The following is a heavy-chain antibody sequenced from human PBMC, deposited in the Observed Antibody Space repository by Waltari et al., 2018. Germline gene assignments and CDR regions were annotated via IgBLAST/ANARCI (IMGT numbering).Heavy chain of an antibody. Sequence: EVQLLESGGGLVQPGGSLRLSCAASGFTFSSYAMSWVRQAPGKGLEWVSVIYSGGSTYYADSVKGRFTISRDNSKNTLYLQMNSLRAEDTAVYYCAKDGSSWFNYYYYYMDVWGKGTTVPVSS. J-gene: IGHJ6*03. D-gene: IGHD6-13*01. CDR1: GFTFSSYA. CDR2: IYSGGST. V-gene: IGHV3-23*03. CDR3: AKDGSSWFNYYYYYMDV.